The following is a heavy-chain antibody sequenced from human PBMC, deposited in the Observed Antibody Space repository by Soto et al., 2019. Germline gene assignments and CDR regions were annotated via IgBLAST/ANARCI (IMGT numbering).Heavy chain of an antibody. CDR2: IYYSGST. J-gene: IGHJ6*02. Sequence: SETLSLTCTVSGCSISSSSYYWGWIRQPPGKGLEWIGSIYYSGSTYYNPSLKSRVTISVDTSKNQFSLKLSSVTAADTAVYYCARQSRDYYYYGMDVWGQGTTVTVSS. CDR1: GCSISSSSYY. V-gene: IGHV4-39*01. CDR3: ARQSRDYYYYGMDV.